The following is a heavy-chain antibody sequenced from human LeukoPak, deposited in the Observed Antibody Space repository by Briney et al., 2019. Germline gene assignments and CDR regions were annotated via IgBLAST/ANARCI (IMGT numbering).Heavy chain of an antibody. CDR3: ARVRSGGLDY. J-gene: IGHJ4*02. V-gene: IGHV4-61*02. CDR1: GGSISSSSYY. D-gene: IGHD3-3*01. Sequence: PSETLSLTCTVSGGSISSSSYYWSWIRQPAGKGLEWIGRIYTSGSTNYNPSLKSRVTMSVDTSKNQFSLKLSSVTAADTAVYYCARVRSGGLDYWGQGTLVTVSS. CDR2: IYTSGST.